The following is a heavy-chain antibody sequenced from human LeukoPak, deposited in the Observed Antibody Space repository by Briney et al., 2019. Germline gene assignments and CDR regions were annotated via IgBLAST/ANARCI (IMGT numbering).Heavy chain of an antibody. CDR1: GFTFSSYS. J-gene: IGHJ4*02. Sequence: GGSLRLSCAASGFTFSSYSMNWVRQAPGKGLEWVSSISSSSSYIYYADSVKGRFTISRDNAKNSLYLQMNSLRAEDTAVYYCAKDSPRWLQLGDYWGQGTLVTVSS. V-gene: IGHV3-21*04. D-gene: IGHD5-24*01. CDR2: ISSSSSYI. CDR3: AKDSPRWLQLGDY.